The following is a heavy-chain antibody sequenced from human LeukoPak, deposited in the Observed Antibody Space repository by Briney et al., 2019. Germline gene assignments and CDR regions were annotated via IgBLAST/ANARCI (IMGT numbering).Heavy chain of an antibody. V-gene: IGHV4-61*02. CDR3: ARAVLPNRADAFDI. Sequence: SETLSLTCTVSGGSISSGSYYWSWIRQPAGKGLEWIGRIYTSGSTNYNPSLKSRVTISVDTSKNQFSLKLSSVTAADTAVYYCARAVLPNRADAFDIWGQGTMVTVSS. CDR1: GGSISSGSYY. CDR2: IYTSGST. J-gene: IGHJ3*02. D-gene: IGHD3-10*01.